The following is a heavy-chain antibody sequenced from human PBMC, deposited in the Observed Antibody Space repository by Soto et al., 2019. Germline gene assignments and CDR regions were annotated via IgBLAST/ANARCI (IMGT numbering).Heavy chain of an antibody. CDR2: IYYSGST. J-gene: IGHJ6*02. D-gene: IGHD3-3*01. CDR3: ARGVTIFGVVIIPYPPYGMDV. V-gene: IGHV4-61*01. CDR1: GGSVSSGSYY. Sequence: QVQLQESGPGLVKPSETLSLTCTVSGGSVSSGSYYWSWIRQPPGKGLEWIGYIYYSGSTNYNPSLKSRVTISVDPSKNQFSLKLSSVTAADTAVYYCARGVTIFGVVIIPYPPYGMDVWGQGTTVTVSS.